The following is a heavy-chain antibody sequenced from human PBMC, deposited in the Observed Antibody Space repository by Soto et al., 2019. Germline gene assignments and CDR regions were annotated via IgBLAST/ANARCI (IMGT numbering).Heavy chain of an antibody. V-gene: IGHV4-4*07. D-gene: IGHD3-3*01. CDR3: ARDRFLEWLLPFDY. CDR1: GGSISSYY. Sequence: SETLSLTCTVSGGSISSYYWSWIRQPAGKGLEWIGRIYTSGSTNYNPSLKSRVTMSVDTSKNQFSLKLSSVTAAATAVYYCARDRFLEWLLPFDYWGQGTLVTVSS. J-gene: IGHJ4*02. CDR2: IYTSGST.